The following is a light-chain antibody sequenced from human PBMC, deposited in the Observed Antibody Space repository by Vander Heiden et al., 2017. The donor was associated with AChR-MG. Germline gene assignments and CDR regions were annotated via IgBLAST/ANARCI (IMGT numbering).Light chain of an antibody. CDR1: QSISNW. CDR2: EAS. V-gene: IGKV1-5*03. J-gene: IGKJ2*01. CDR3: QQYNSYSYT. Sequence: DIQMTPSPSTLSASVGDRVTITCRASQSISNWLAWYQQKPGKAPKLLIYEASSLESGVPSRFSGSGSGTEFTLTISSLQPDDFATYYCQQYNSYSYTFGQGTKLEIK.